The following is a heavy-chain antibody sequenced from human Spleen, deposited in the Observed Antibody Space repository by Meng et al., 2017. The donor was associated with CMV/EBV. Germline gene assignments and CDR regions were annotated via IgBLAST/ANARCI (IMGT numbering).Heavy chain of an antibody. CDR1: GFTFITYA. D-gene: IGHD6-6*01. CDR3: AKGDSISSGGDYFDY. Sequence: GESLKISCAASGFTFITYAMTWVRQAPGKGLEWVSSIGGSGASTYYADSVKGRFTISRDNSKNTLYLQMNSLRAEDTAVYYCAKGDSISSGGDYFDYWGQGTLVTVSS. CDR2: IGGSGAST. J-gene: IGHJ4*02. V-gene: IGHV3-23*01.